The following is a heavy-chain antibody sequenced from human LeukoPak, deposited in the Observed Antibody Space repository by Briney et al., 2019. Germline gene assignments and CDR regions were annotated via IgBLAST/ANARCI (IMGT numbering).Heavy chain of an antibody. CDR3: ALITFGGVIVAPYDY. Sequence: GASVKVSCKASGGTFSSYAISWVRQAPGQGLEWMGGIIPIFGTANYAQKFQGRVTITADKSTSTAYMELSSLRSEDTAVYYCALITFGGVIVAPYDYWSQGTLVTVSS. CDR2: IIPIFGTA. V-gene: IGHV1-69*06. D-gene: IGHD3-16*02. J-gene: IGHJ4*02. CDR1: GGTFSSYA.